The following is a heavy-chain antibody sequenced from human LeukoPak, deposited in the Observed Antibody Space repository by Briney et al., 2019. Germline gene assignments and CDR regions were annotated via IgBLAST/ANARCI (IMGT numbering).Heavy chain of an antibody. V-gene: IGHV3-23*01. Sequence: GGSLRLSCVASGFTFNDYYMTWVRQAPGKGLEWVSTIGGSDGSTYYADSVKGRFTISRDNAKNTQSLQMSSLRTEDTAIYYCVKDRYVARGDYPDFWGQGTLVTVSS. CDR3: VKDRYVARGDYPDF. D-gene: IGHD3-10*01. CDR2: IGGSDGST. J-gene: IGHJ4*02. CDR1: GFTFNDYY.